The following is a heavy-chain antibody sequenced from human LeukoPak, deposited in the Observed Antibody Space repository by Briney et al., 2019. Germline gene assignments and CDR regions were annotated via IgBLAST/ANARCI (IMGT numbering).Heavy chain of an antibody. J-gene: IGHJ4*02. CDR2: ISSSSSYT. Sequence: GGSLRLSCAASGFTFSDYYMSWIRQAPGKGLEWVSYISSSSSYTNYADSVKGRFTISRDNAKSSLYLQMNSLRAEDTAVYYCARDLRNYYDSSGYYLDYWGQGTLVTVSS. D-gene: IGHD3-22*01. CDR1: GFTFSDYY. CDR3: ARDLRNYYDSSGYYLDY. V-gene: IGHV3-11*06.